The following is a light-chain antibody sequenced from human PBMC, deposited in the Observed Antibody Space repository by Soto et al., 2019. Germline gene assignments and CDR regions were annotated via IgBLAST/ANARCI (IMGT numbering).Light chain of an antibody. CDR2: KAS. J-gene: IGKJ1*01. CDR1: QTISSW. Sequence: DLQMTQSPSTLSGSVGARVTITCRASQTISSWLAWYQQKPGKAPKLLIYKASTLKSGVPSRFSGSGSGTAGTLTISSLQPDDCETYDGQHYNSYSEAFGQGTKVDIK. CDR3: QHYNSYSEA. V-gene: IGKV1-5*03.